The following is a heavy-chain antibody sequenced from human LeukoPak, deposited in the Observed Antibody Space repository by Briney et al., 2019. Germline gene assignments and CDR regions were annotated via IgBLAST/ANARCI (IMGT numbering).Heavy chain of an antibody. V-gene: IGHV3-64*01. CDR3: ARDRHGMDV. J-gene: IGHJ6*02. CDR1: GFTFSSYA. CDR2: ISSNGGST. Sequence: PGGSLRLSCAASGFTFSSYAMNWVRQPPGKGLEYVSAISSNGGSTFYANSVKGRFTISRDNSKNTLYLQMNSLRAEDTAVYYCARDRHGMDVWGQGTTVTVSS.